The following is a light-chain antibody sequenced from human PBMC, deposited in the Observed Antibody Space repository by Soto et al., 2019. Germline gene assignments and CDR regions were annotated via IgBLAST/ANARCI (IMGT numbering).Light chain of an antibody. J-gene: IGKJ1*01. CDR3: QQRSNWRT. Sequence: EIVLTQSPATLSLSPGERATLSCRASQSVSSYLAWYQQKPGQAPRLLIYDASNRATAIPARFSGSGSGTDFTLTISSLEPEDFAVYYWQQRSNWRTFGQGTKVEIK. V-gene: IGKV3-11*01. CDR1: QSVSSY. CDR2: DAS.